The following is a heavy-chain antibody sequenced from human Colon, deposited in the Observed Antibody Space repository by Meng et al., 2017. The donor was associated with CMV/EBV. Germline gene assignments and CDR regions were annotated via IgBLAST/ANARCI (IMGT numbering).Heavy chain of an antibody. CDR2: DGNGN. D-gene: IGHD6-13*01. CDR3: VRSAAAGTQYFAY. Sequence: GGSLRLSCAASGFTFNTFWMTWVRQAPGKGLDWVAYDGNGNDYANSVRGRFTVSRDNFKNILYLQMNNLGAEDTAVYYCVRSAAAGTQYFAYWGQGTLVTVSS. CDR1: GFTFNTFW. V-gene: IGHV3-30*02. J-gene: IGHJ4*02.